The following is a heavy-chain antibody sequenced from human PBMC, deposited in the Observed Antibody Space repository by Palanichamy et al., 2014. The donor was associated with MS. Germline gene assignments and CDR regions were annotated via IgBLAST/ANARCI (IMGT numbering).Heavy chain of an antibody. CDR1: GFTVRSNY. CDR3: ARGGRRSYGSFDY. Sequence: EVRLVESGGGLVQPGGSLRLSCAASGFTVRSNYMSWVRQAPGKGLEWVSVIYSGGSTYYADSVKGRFTISRDNSKNTLYLQMNSLRAEDTAVYYCARGGRRSYGSFDYWGQGTLVTVSS. CDR2: IYSGGST. D-gene: IGHD5-18*01. J-gene: IGHJ4*02. V-gene: IGHV3-66*01.